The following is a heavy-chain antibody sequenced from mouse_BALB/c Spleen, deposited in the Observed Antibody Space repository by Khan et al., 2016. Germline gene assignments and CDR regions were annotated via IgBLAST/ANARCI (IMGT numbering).Heavy chain of an antibody. Sequence: VQLQQSGAELVKPGASVKLSCTASGFNIKDTYMHWVKQRPEQGLEWIGRIDPANGNTKYDPKFQGKATITADTSSNTAYLQLNSLTSEDTAVYYWARGDPYYPMDYWGQGTSVTVSS. CDR3: ARGDPYYPMDY. J-gene: IGHJ4*01. D-gene: IGHD3-3*01. CDR1: GFNIKDTY. CDR2: IDPANGNT. V-gene: IGHV14-3*02.